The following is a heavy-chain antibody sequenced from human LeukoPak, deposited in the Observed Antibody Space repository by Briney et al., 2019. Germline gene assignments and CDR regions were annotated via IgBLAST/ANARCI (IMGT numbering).Heavy chain of an antibody. CDR2: ISGSGVVT. Sequence: GGSLRLSCAASGFTCSSDAMSCVRQAPGKGREGGSAISGSGVVTYYADSVKGRFTIYRDNSKNTLYLQMNSLRAEDTAVYYCAKDMVATICAFDIWGQGPMVTVSS. D-gene: IGHD5-12*01. CDR3: AKDMVATICAFDI. J-gene: IGHJ3*02. V-gene: IGHV3-23*01. CDR1: GFTCSSDA.